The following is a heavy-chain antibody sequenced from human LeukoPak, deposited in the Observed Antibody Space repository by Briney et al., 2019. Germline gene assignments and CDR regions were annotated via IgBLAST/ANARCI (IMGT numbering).Heavy chain of an antibody. D-gene: IGHD2-15*01. CDR2: IKQGGSEK. CDR3: ARSPLYCSGGSCYWFDP. J-gene: IGHJ5*02. V-gene: IGHV3-7*01. Sequence: GGSLRLSCAASGFTFSSYWMSWVRQAPGKGLEWVANIKQGGSEKYYVDSVKGRFTISRDNAKNSLYLQMNSLRAEDTAVYYCARSPLYCSGGSCYWFDPWGQGTLVTVSS. CDR1: GFTFSSYW.